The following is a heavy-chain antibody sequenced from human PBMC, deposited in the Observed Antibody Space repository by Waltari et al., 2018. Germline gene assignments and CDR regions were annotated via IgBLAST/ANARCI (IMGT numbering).Heavy chain of an antibody. Sequence: QVQLVESGGGVVQHGRSLRLSCAASGFTFSSSGMHWARQATGKGLAWEALIWYDGSNKYYADSVKGRFTISRDNSKNTLYLQMNSLRAQDTAMSYCAKEGSSGWYAIGYWGQGSLVTFSS. J-gene: IGHJ4*02. CDR3: AKEGSSGWYAIGY. CDR1: GFTFSSSG. D-gene: IGHD6-19*01. CDR2: IWYDGSNK. V-gene: IGHV3-30*18.